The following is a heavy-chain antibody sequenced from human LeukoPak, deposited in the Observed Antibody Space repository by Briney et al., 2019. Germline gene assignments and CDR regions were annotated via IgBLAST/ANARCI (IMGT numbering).Heavy chain of an antibody. CDR3: ARLYWSSTNFYLFDY. CDR1: GYTFTSYD. J-gene: IGHJ4*02. Sequence: ASVKVSCKASGYTFTSYDINWVRQATAQGLEWMGWMNPNSGNTGYAQKFQGRVTMTRNTSISNAYMELNSLSSEDTAVYYWARLYWSSTNFYLFDYWGQRTLVTLSS. V-gene: IGHV1-8*01. D-gene: IGHD2-2*01. CDR2: MNPNSGNT.